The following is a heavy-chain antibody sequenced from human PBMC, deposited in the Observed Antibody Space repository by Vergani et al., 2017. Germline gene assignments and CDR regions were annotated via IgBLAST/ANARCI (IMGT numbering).Heavy chain of an antibody. V-gene: IGHV3-21*01. CDR3: ARDQAVFGVVIPPDD. Sequence: EVQLVESGGGLVKPGGSLRLSCAASGFTFCSYSMNWVRQAPGKGLEWVSSMSSSSSHMYYADSVKGRFTISRDNAKNSLYLQMNSLRAEDTAVYYCARDQAVFGVVIPPDDWGQGTLVTVSS. CDR1: GFTFCSYS. CDR2: MSSSSSHM. J-gene: IGHJ4*02. D-gene: IGHD3-3*01.